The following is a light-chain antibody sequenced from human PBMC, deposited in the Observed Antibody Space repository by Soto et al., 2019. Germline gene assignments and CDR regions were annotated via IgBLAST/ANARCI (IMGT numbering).Light chain of an antibody. Sequence: DIQMTQSPSSLSASVGDRVTITCRASQGIYTYLAWNQQKPGQSPKLLISAASTFEAGVPSRFSGSGSGTDFTLTISSLQPEEVATYCCHKYNSALLPFRQGTRLEIK. CDR3: HKYNSALLP. CDR1: QGIYTY. J-gene: IGKJ5*01. CDR2: AAS. V-gene: IGKV1-27*01.